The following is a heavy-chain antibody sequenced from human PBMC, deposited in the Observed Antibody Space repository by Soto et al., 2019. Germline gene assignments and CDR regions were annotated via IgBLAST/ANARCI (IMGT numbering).Heavy chain of an antibody. CDR3: ARLPSRHLVDY. J-gene: IGHJ4*02. CDR1: VISINSSGYY. D-gene: IGHD3-3*02. CDR2: MFYGVSA. Sequence: SETLSLTCTFSVISINSSGYYCGWIRQPPGKGLEWIGSMFYGVSAYYNPSLKSRVTVSVDTSKNQFSLNLRSVTAADTAVYYCARLPSRHLVDYWGRGTRVTVSS. V-gene: IGHV4-39*01.